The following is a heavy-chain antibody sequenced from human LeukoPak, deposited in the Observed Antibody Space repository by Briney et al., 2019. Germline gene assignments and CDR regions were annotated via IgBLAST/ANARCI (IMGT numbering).Heavy chain of an antibody. CDR2: IWYDGSNK. CDR3: ARAPTTVTKYTLPYYYYGMDV. Sequence: GGSLRLSCAASGFTFSSYGKHWVRQAPGKGLEWVAVIWYDGSNKYYADSVKGRFTISRDNSKNTLYLQMNSLRAEDTAVYYCARAPTTVTKYTLPYYYYGMDVWGQGTTVTVSS. V-gene: IGHV3-33*01. D-gene: IGHD4-11*01. J-gene: IGHJ6*02. CDR1: GFTFSSYG.